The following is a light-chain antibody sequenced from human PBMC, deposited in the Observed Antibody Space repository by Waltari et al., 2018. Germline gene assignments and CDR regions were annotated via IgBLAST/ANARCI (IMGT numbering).Light chain of an antibody. Sequence: EIVSTQSPGTLSLSPGERATLSCRASQSVSSSYLAWYQQNPGQGLRLLIYGASSRATGIPDRFSGSGSGTDFTLTISRLEPEDFAVYYCQQYGSSPRTFGQGTKLKIK. V-gene: IGKV3-20*01. J-gene: IGKJ2*01. CDR3: QQYGSSPRT. CDR2: GAS. CDR1: QSVSSSY.